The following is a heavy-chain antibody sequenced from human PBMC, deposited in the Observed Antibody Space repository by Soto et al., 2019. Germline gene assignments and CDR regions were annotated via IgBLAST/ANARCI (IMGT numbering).Heavy chain of an antibody. V-gene: IGHV1-18*01. J-gene: IGHJ1*01. D-gene: IGHD3-22*01. CDR2: ISAYNGNT. CDR3: ARVCDDSSGCYFQH. CDR1: GGTFTSYG. Sequence: ASVKVSCKASGGTFTSYGISWVRQAPGQGLEWMGWISAYNGNTNYAQKHQGRVTMTTDTSTSTAYMELRSLRSDDTAVYYCARVCDDSSGCYFQHWGQGTLVTVSS.